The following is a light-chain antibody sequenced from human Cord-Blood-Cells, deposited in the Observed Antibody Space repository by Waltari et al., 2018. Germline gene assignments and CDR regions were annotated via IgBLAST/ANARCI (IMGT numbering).Light chain of an antibody. CDR3: QQSYSTSIT. CDR1: QSISSY. J-gene: IGKJ5*01. CDR2: AAS. V-gene: IGKV1-39*01. Sequence: DIQMTQSPSSLSASVGDRVTITCRASQSISSYLNLYQQKPGKAPKLLIYAASSLQSGVPSRFSCSVSGTDFTLTISSLQPEDFATYYCQQSYSTSITFGQGTRLEIK.